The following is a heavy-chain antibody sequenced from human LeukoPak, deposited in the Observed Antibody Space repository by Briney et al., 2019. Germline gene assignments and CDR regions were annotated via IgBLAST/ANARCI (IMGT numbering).Heavy chain of an antibody. CDR2: ISSSSSYI. CDR3: ARLKMYRTKRPNCSGGSCYGGGFDY. J-gene: IGHJ4*02. Sequence: PGGSLRLSCAASGFTFSSYSMYWVRQAPGKGLEWVSSISSSSSYIYYADSVKGRFTISRDNAKNSLYLQMNSLRAEDTAVYYCARLKMYRTKRPNCSGGSCYGGGFDYWGQGTLVTVSS. D-gene: IGHD2-15*01. CDR1: GFTFSSYS. V-gene: IGHV3-21*01.